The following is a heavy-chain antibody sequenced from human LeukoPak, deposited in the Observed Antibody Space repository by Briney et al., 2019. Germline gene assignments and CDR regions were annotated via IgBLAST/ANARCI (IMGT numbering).Heavy chain of an antibody. V-gene: IGHV1-18*01. CDR1: GYTFTSYG. Sequence: ASVKVSCKASGYTFTSYGISWVRQAPGQGLEWMGWISAYNGNTNYAQKLQGRVTMTTDTSTSTAYMELRSLRSDDTAVYYCARHLFYDYVWGSYRYFDYWGQGTLVTVSS. CDR2: ISAYNGNT. D-gene: IGHD3-16*02. J-gene: IGHJ4*02. CDR3: ARHLFYDYVWGSYRYFDY.